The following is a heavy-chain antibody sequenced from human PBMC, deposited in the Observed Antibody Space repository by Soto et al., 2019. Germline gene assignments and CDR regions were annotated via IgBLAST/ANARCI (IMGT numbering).Heavy chain of an antibody. V-gene: IGHV3-9*01. CDR1: GFTFDDYA. CDR3: ASLNWEVPATGP. D-gene: IGHD2-2*01. Sequence: PGGSLRLSCAASGFTFDDYAMHWVRQAPGKGLEWVSGIRWNSGSIGYADSVKGRFTISRDNAKNSLYLQMNSLRAEDTAVYYCASLNWEVPATGPWGRGTLVTVSS. J-gene: IGHJ4*02. CDR2: IRWNSGSI.